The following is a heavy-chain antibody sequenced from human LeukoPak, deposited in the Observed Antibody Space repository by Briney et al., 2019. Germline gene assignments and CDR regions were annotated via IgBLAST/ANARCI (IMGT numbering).Heavy chain of an antibody. J-gene: IGHJ3*02. Sequence: PGGSLRLSCAASGFSFSSHVMSWVRQSPGKGLEWVSGISGNSVRINYADAVRGRFTVSRDNSKSTLYLQMNSLSAEDTAIYYCAQHDYGSSGPVDAFDIWGQGTMVTVSS. CDR1: GFSFSSHV. CDR3: AQHDYGSSGPVDAFDI. V-gene: IGHV3-23*01. CDR2: ISGNSVRI. D-gene: IGHD6-25*01.